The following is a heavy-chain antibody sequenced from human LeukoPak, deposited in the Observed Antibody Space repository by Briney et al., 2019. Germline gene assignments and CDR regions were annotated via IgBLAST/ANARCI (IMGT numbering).Heavy chain of an antibody. CDR2: IVYDGSSK. CDR3: AKGHSSSWSFFDY. CDR1: GFPFSSFG. D-gene: IGHD6-13*01. Sequence: PGGSLRLSCAASGFPFSSFGVHWVRQAPGKGLEWVAVIVYDGSSKYYSDSVKGRFTISRDNYKNMLYLQMDSLRTEDTAVYYCAKGHSSSWSFFDYWGQGTLVTVSS. J-gene: IGHJ4*02. V-gene: IGHV3-30*18.